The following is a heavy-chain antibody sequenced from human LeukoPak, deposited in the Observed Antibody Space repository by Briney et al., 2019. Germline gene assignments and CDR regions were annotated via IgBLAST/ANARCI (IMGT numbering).Heavy chain of an antibody. V-gene: IGHV4-59*11. CDR3: ARALGYCGGDCYYDY. CDR2: IYYTGST. J-gene: IGHJ4*02. CDR1: GGSISSHY. Sequence: SETLSLTCIVSGGSISSHYWGWIRQFPGKGLEWIGYIYYTGSTNYNPSLKSQVTISLDTSKNQFSLKLSSVTAADTAVYYCARALGYCGGDCYYDYWGQGTLVTVSS. D-gene: IGHD2-21*02.